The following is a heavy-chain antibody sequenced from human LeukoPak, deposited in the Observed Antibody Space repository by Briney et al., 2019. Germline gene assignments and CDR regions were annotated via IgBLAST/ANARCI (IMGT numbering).Heavy chain of an antibody. CDR2: IWYDGSNK. D-gene: IGHD4-17*01. CDR1: GFTFSSYG. J-gene: IGHJ4*02. V-gene: IGHV3-33*01. CDR3: ARGGIFYGDYVGYFDY. Sequence: GGSLRLSCAASGFTFSSYGMHWVRQAPGKGLEWVAVIWYDGSNKYYADSVKGRFTISRDNSKNTLYLQMNSLRAEDTAVYYCARGGIFYGDYVGYFDYWGQGTLVTVSS.